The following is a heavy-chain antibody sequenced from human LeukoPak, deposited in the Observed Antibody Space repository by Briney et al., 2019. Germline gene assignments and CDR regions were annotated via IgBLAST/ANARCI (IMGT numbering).Heavy chain of an antibody. CDR2: ISGSGTST. D-gene: IGHD3-10*01. CDR3: AFDYASGSYLGFDY. J-gene: IGHJ4*02. V-gene: IGHV3-23*01. Sequence: GGSLRLSCAASGFTFSTYAMTWVRQAPGKGLEWVSAISGSGTSTYYADSVKGRFTISRDNSKNTLYLQVNSLRAEDTAVYYCAFDYASGSYLGFDYWGQGTLVTVSS. CDR1: GFTFSTYA.